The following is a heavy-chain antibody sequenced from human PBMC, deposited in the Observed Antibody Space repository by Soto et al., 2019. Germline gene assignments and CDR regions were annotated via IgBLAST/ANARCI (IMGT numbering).Heavy chain of an antibody. D-gene: IGHD3-3*01. CDR2: IYYSGST. Sequence: NPSETLSLTCTVSGGSISSGGYYWSWIRQHPGKGLEWIGYIYYSGSTYYNPSLKSRVTISVDTSKNQFSLKLSSVTAADTAVYYCARAHLEWFSRWFDPWGQGTLVTVSS. J-gene: IGHJ5*02. V-gene: IGHV4-31*03. CDR3: ARAHLEWFSRWFDP. CDR1: GGSISSGGYY.